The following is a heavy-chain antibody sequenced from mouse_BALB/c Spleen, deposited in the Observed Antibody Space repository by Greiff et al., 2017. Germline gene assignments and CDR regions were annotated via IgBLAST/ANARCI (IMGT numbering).Heavy chain of an antibody. CDR3: TSGYSWFAY. CDR2: IDPETGGT. D-gene: IGHD2-3*01. Sequence: VMLVESGAELAKPGASVKMSCKASGYTFTSYWMHWVKQTPVHGLEWIGAIDPETGGTAYNQKFKGKATLTADKSSSTAYMELRSLTSEDSAVYYCTSGYSWFAYWGQGTLVTVSA. J-gene: IGHJ3*01. CDR1: GYTFTSYW. V-gene: IGHV1-15*01.